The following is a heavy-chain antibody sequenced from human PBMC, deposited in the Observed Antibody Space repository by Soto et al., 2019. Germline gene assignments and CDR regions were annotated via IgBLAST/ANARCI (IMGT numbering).Heavy chain of an antibody. D-gene: IGHD3-9*01. V-gene: IGHV4-39*01. J-gene: IGHJ6*02. CDR3: ARQAYDILTGYYPYYYYYGMDV. CDR1: GGSISSSSYY. CDR2: IYYSGST. Sequence: ASETLSLTCTVSGGSISSSSYYWGWIRQPSGKGLEWIGSIYYSGSTYYNPSLKSRVTISVDTSKNQFSLKLSSVTAADTAVYYCARQAYDILTGYYPYYYYYGMDVWGQGTTVTVSS.